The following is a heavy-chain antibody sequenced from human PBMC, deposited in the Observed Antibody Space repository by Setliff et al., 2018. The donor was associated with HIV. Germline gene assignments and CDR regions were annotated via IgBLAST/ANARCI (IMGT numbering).Heavy chain of an antibody. V-gene: IGHV3-7*03. CDR3: TLTNWFLF. J-gene: IGHJ4*02. CDR1: GFTFSSHW. D-gene: IGHD1-1*01. CDR2: IGQDGSEK. Sequence: GGSLRLSCAASGFTFSSHWMSWIRQAPGKGPEWVANIGQDGSEKYYVDSVMGRFTISRDNAKNPLYLQMNSLRAEDTAIYYCTLTNWFLFWGQGTQVTVSS.